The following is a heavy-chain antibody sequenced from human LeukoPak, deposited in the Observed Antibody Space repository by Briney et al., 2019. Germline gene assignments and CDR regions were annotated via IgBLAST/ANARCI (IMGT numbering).Heavy chain of an antibody. D-gene: IGHD1-14*01. CDR1: GGSLRSYC. CDR3: AREDLAPGYFDY. V-gene: IGHV4-59*01. Sequence: SQTLSLTGSVSGGSLRSYCWSWIRQPPGKAREWIGYIYNSRSTNYNPSPKSRVTISVDQSKSQLALTLSCVTAGNTAVYYCAREDLAPGYFDYWGEGTLVTVSS. J-gene: IGHJ4*02. CDR2: IYNSRST.